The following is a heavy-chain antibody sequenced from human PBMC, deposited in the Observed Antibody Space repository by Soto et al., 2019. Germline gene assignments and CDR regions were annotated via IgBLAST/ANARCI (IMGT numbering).Heavy chain of an antibody. J-gene: IGHJ3*02. CDR1: GFTLSSNY. D-gene: IGHD2-15*01. CDR3: ARDRVKGCSGGSCYSVYDAFDI. V-gene: IGHV3-66*01. Sequence: GGALRLSCAASGFTLSSNYMSWVRQAPGKGLEWVSVIYSGGSTYYADSVKGRFTISRDNSKNTLYLQMNSLRAEDTAVYYCARDRVKGCSGGSCYSVYDAFDIWGQGTMVTVSS. CDR2: IYSGGST.